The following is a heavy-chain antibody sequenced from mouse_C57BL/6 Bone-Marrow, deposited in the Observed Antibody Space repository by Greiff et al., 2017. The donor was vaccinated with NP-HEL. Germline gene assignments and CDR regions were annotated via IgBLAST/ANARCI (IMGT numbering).Heavy chain of an antibody. V-gene: IGHV5-15*01. D-gene: IGHD4-1*01. Sequence: EVKLMESGGGLVQPGGSLKLSCAASGFTFSDYGMAWVRQAPRKGPEWVAFISNLAYSIYYADTVTGRFTISRENAKDTLYLEMSSLRSEDTAMYYCARGAGTGYYFDYWGQGTTLTVSS. CDR1: GFTFSDYG. J-gene: IGHJ2*01. CDR3: ARGAGTGYYFDY. CDR2: ISNLAYSI.